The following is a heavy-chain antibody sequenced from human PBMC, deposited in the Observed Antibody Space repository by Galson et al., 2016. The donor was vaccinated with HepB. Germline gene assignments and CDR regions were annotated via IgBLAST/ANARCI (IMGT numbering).Heavy chain of an antibody. CDR3: ARDHSGNFPAYFDY. V-gene: IGHV1-69*13. CDR2: IIPIYDTA. J-gene: IGHJ4*02. Sequence: SVKVSCKASGGIFSTYSLSWVRQAPGQGLEWMGGIIPIYDTADYAQKFQGTITITADESTSTAYLELSNLRSDDTAVYYCARDHSGNFPAYFDYWGQGSPVTVSS. D-gene: IGHD4-23*01. CDR1: GGIFSTYS.